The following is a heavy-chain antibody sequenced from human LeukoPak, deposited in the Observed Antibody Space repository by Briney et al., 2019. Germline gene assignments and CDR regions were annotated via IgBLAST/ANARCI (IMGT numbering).Heavy chain of an antibody. CDR1: GFTFGSYG. CDR3: AKEDGSGTPWLAVDH. D-gene: IGHD3-10*01. CDR2: ILYDGSNK. Sequence: GRSLRLSCAASGFTFGSYGMHWVRQAPGKGLEWVAVILYDGSNKYYADSVKGRFTISRDNSKNMLYLQMNSLRAEDTAVYYCAKEDGSGTPWLAVDHWGQGTLVTVSS. J-gene: IGHJ4*02. V-gene: IGHV3-30*18.